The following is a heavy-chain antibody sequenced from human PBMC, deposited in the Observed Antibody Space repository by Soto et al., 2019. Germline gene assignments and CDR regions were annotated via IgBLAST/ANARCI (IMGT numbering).Heavy chain of an antibody. D-gene: IGHD3-10*01. J-gene: IGHJ4*02. CDR2: IWYDGSRK. CDR3: ARDPNSYGSIADFDY. V-gene: IGHV3-33*01. Sequence: GWSLRLSCAASGFTFKNHGMHWVRQAPGKGLEWVAVIWYDGSRKYNEDAVKGRFTISRDNPKNTLYMEMNSLRVEDTAVYYCARDPNSYGSIADFDYWGLGTLVTVSS. CDR1: GFTFKNHG.